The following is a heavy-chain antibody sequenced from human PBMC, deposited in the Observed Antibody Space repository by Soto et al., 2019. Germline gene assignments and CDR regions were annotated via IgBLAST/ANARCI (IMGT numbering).Heavy chain of an antibody. V-gene: IGHV1-24*01. J-gene: IGHJ4*02. CDR1: GYTLTELS. Sequence: QVQLVQSGAEVKKPGASVKVSCKVSGYTLTELSMHWVRQAPGKGLEWMGGFDPEDGETIYAQKFQGRVTMTEDTSTDTDYMELSRLRSEDTAVYYCATVGAGDTAMAIDYWGQGTLVTVSS. CDR2: FDPEDGET. D-gene: IGHD5-18*01. CDR3: ATVGAGDTAMAIDY.